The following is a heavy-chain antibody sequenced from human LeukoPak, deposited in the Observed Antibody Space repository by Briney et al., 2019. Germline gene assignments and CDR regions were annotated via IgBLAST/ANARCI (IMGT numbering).Heavy chain of an antibody. Sequence: ASVMVSCKASGYTFTGYYMHWVRQAPGQGLEWMGWINPNSGGTNYAQKFQGRVTMTRDTSISTAYMELSRLRSDDTAVYYCAREFRRYSGYADAFDIWGQGTMVTVSS. CDR2: INPNSGGT. D-gene: IGHD5-12*01. CDR3: AREFRRYSGYADAFDI. CDR1: GYTFTGYY. J-gene: IGHJ3*02. V-gene: IGHV1-2*02.